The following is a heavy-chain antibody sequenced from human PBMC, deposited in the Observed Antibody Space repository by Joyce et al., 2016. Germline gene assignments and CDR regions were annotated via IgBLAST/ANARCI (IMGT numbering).Heavy chain of an antibody. J-gene: IGHJ4*02. CDR1: GFTFTNAW. CDR2: IKSKTEGGTT. Sequence: EVHLVESGGGLVKPGGSLTLSCAASGFTFTNAWMNWVRQAPGKGLEWVGRIKSKTEGGTTDYAAPVKGRFTISRDDSKNTLYLQMNSLKTEDTAVYYCTTLVDAGDEYWGQGTLVTVSS. D-gene: IGHD2-8*01. CDR3: TTLVDAGDEY. V-gene: IGHV3-15*07.